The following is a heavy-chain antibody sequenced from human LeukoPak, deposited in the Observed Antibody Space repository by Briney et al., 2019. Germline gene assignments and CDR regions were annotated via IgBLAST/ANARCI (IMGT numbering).Heavy chain of an antibody. CDR2: IFHSGTT. V-gene: IGHV4-30-2*01. CDR3: ARGVLYYFDL. CDR1: GGSITSGDYY. J-gene: IGHJ4*02. D-gene: IGHD3-3*01. Sequence: SETLSLTCSVSGGSITSGDYYWTWIRQPPGKGLEWIGYIFHSGTTYSDPSLKSRVTMSVDRSKNQFSLNMTSMTAADTATYYCARGVLYYFDLWGQGSLVAVSS.